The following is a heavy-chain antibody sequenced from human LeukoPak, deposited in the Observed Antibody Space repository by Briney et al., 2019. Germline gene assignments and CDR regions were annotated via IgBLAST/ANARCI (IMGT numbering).Heavy chain of an antibody. V-gene: IGHV5-51*01. CDR3: ARRDCSRTSCSFVD. CDR1: GYSFTNYW. Sequence: GEPLKISCKGSGYSFTNYWIGWVRQMPGKGLEWMGIIYPADSDTRYSPSLQGQVTISADKSISTAYLQWSSLKASDTAMYYCARRDCSRTSCSFVDWGQGTLVTVSS. J-gene: IGHJ4*02. CDR2: IYPADSDT. D-gene: IGHD2-2*01.